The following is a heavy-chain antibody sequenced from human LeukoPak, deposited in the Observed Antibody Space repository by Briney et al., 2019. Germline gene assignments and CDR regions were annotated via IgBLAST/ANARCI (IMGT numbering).Heavy chain of an antibody. CDR1: GGSFSGYY. Sequence: SETLSLTCAVYGGSFSGYYWSWIRQPPGKGLEWIGEINHSGSTNYNPSLKSRVTISVDTSKNQFSLRLKSVTAVDTAVYYCARAAYYYDSSGDWGYYFDYWGQGTLVTVSS. CDR3: ARAAYYYDSSGDWGYYFDY. CDR2: INHSGST. V-gene: IGHV4-34*01. D-gene: IGHD3-22*01. J-gene: IGHJ4*02.